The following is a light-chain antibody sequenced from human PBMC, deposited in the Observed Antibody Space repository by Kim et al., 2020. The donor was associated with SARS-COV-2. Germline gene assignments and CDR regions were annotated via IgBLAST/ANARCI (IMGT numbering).Light chain of an antibody. CDR3: SSYSSSDIVL. CDR2: DVT. V-gene: IGLV2-14*04. CDR1: SSDVGGYNY. J-gene: IGLJ2*01. Sequence: GQSISISCTGTSSDVGGYNYVSWFQQHPGKATKVIIYDVTKRPSGGSNRFSGSKSGNTASLTISGLQTDDEADYYCSSYSSSDIVLFGGGTQLTVL.